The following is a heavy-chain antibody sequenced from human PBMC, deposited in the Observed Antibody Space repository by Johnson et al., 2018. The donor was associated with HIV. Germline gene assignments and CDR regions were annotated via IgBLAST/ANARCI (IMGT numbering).Heavy chain of an antibody. J-gene: IGHJ3*02. V-gene: IGHV3-33*03. D-gene: IGHD5-24*01. CDR3: AVATTPPPNRLAFDI. CDR1: GFTFSSYG. CDR2: IWHDGRDV. Sequence: QVQLVESGGGVVQPGTSLRLSCAASGFTFSSYGINWVRQAPGKGLEWVAFIWHDGRDVYYADSVKGRFTVSRDNSKNAVYLQMNSLKSEDTAVYFCAVATTPPPNRLAFDIWGQGTMVSVSS.